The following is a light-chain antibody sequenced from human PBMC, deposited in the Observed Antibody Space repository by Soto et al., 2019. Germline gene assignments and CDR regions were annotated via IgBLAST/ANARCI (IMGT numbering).Light chain of an antibody. J-gene: IGKJ1*01. V-gene: IGKV3-20*01. CDR3: QQYDGSPPWT. CDR2: GAS. CDR1: QSVSSTS. Sequence: EIVLTQSPGNLSFSPGERATLSCRASQSVSSTSLAWYQQKPGQAPRLLIYGASNRATGIPDRFSGSGSGTDFTLTIIILEPEDFSVYYCQQYDGSPPWTFGLGTKVEFK.